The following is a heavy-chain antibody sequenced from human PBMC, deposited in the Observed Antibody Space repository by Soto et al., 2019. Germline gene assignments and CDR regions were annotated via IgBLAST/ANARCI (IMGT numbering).Heavy chain of an antibody. V-gene: IGHV3-21*01. CDR2: ISSSSSYI. CDR3: ARDHHVVPAAMPYHYYGMDV. CDR1: GVTFSSYS. J-gene: IGHJ6*02. D-gene: IGHD2-2*01. Sequence: GGSLRLSCAASGVTFSSYSMNWVRQAPGKGLEWVSSISSSSSYIYYADSVKGRFTISRDNAKNSLYLQMNSLRAEDTAVYYCARDHHVVPAAMPYHYYGMDVWGQGTTVTVSS.